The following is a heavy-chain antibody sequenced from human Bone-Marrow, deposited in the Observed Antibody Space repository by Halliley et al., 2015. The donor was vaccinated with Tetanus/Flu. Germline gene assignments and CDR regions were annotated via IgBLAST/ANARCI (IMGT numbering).Heavy chain of an antibody. CDR3: AREDLTTDYGMDV. D-gene: IGHD4-17*01. Sequence: SISSFNNDDIYYADSVKGRFPISRDNAKNSVYLQMNSLRPEDTAVYYCAREDLTTDYGMDVWGQGTTVTVSS. CDR2: SSFNNDDI. V-gene: IGHV3-21*01. J-gene: IGHJ6*02.